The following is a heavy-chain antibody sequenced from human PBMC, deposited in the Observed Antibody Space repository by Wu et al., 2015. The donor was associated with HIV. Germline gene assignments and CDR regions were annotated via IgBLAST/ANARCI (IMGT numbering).Heavy chain of an antibody. J-gene: IGHJ4*02. D-gene: IGHD5-12*01. CDR1: GDTFSTSA. V-gene: IGHV1-69*12. CDR2: LIPIFGKA. Sequence: QVQLVQSGAEMKKPRSSVKVSCKASGDTFSTSAISWVRQTPGQGLQWMGGLIPIFGKADYARRFQGRVTITADESTSTVYMELRSLKSEDTAMYYCARGQNGNDQWGQGTLVTVSS. CDR3: ARGQNGNDQ.